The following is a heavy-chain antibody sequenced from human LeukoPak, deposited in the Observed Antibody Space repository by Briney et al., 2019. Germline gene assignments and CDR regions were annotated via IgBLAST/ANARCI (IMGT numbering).Heavy chain of an antibody. D-gene: IGHD2-15*01. CDR1: GFTFSSYG. CDR3: ATARGFQGCSGGSCYSDFDY. J-gene: IGHJ4*02. Sequence: PGGSLRLSCAASGFTFSSYGMHWVRQAPGKGLEWVAVISYDGSNKYYADSVKGRFTISRDNSKNTLYLQMSSLRAEDTAVYYCATARGFQGCSGGSCYSDFDYWGQGTLVTVSS. V-gene: IGHV3-30*03. CDR2: ISYDGSNK.